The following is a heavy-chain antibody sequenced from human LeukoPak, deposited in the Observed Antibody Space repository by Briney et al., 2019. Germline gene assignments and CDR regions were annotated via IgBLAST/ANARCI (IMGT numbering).Heavy chain of an antibody. Sequence: ASVKVSCKASGYTFTSYDINWVRQATGQGLEWMGWMNPNSGNTGYAQKFQGRVTITRNTSISTAYMELSSLRSEDTAAYYCARREGDILYFDYWGQGTLVTVSS. V-gene: IGHV1-8*03. J-gene: IGHJ4*02. D-gene: IGHD2-15*01. CDR2: MNPNSGNT. CDR3: ARREGDILYFDY. CDR1: GYTFTSYD.